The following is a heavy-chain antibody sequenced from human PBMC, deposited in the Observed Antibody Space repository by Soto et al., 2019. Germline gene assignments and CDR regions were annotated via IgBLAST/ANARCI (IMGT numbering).Heavy chain of an antibody. V-gene: IGHV5-51*01. CDR2: FYPGDSDT. Sequence: GEALNISCTASGYYFPSYCIGWVRQMPGKGLEWMGIFYPGDSDTRYSPSFQGQVTISADRYISTAYLQWSSLKPSETAMYYCARQGNGAEGFDYWGQRTLVTVSS. J-gene: IGHJ4*02. D-gene: IGHD4-17*01. CDR1: GYYFPSYC. CDR3: ARQGNGAEGFDY.